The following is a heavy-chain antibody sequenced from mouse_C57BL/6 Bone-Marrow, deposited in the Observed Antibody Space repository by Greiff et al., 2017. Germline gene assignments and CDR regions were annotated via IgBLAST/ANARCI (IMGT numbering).Heavy chain of an antibody. J-gene: IGHJ3*01. CDR3: AREIYYYGSSPPWFAY. CDR2: IDTSDSYT. Sequence: QVQLQQPGAELVMPGASVKLSCTASGYTFTSYWMHWVKQRPGQGLAWIGEIDTSDSYTNYNQKFKGKFTLTVDNSSSTAYRQLSRLTSEDAAVYYCAREIYYYGSSPPWFAYWGQGTLVTVSA. D-gene: IGHD1-1*01. V-gene: IGHV1-69*01. CDR1: GYTFTSYW.